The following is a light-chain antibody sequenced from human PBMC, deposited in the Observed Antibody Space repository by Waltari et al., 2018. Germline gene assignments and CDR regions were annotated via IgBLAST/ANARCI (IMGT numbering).Light chain of an antibody. CDR3: QQYSSFST. J-gene: IGKJ2*01. Sequence: DIQITQSPSTRSASVGARVTISCRASQSVGTWLAWYQQKPGKAPKLLIYMASSLESGVPSRFSGSGSGTEFTLTISSLQPDDFATYSCQQYSSFSTFGQGTKLDI. CDR2: MAS. V-gene: IGKV1-5*03. CDR1: QSVGTW.